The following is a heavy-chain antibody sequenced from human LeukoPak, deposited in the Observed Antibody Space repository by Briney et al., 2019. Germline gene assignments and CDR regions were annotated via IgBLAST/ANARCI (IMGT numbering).Heavy chain of an antibody. V-gene: IGHV1-46*01. CDR2: INPSGGST. D-gene: IGHD2-15*01. J-gene: IGHJ3*02. CDR1: GYTFTSYY. CDR3: ARRDCSGGSCYDDAFDI. Sequence: GASVKVSCKASGYTFTSYYMHWVRQAPGQGLEWMGIINPSGGSTSYAQKFQGRVTMTRNTSISTAYMELSSLRSEDTAVYYCARRDCSGGSCYDDAFDIWGQGTMVTVSS.